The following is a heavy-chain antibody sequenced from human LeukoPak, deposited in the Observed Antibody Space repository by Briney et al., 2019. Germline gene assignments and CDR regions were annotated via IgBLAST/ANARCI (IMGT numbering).Heavy chain of an antibody. J-gene: IGHJ4*02. Sequence: ASVKVSCKASGGTFSSYAISWVRQGPGQGLEWMGIINPSGGSTSYAQKFQGRVTMTRDTSTSTVYMELSSLRSEDTAVYYCARATMVRGVLPLFDYWGQGTLVTVSS. V-gene: IGHV1-46*01. CDR2: INPSGGST. CDR3: ARATMVRGVLPLFDY. CDR1: GGTFSSYA. D-gene: IGHD3-10*01.